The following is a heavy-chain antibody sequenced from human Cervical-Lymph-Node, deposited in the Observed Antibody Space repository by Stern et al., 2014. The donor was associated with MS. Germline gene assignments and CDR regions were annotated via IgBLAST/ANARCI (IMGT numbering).Heavy chain of an antibody. CDR1: GGSISSDNYY. CDR3: ARDHFTTSLDV. Sequence: VQLEESGPGLVKPSQTLSLTCTVSGGSISSDNYYWTWIRQHPGQSLEWIGHIYYSGTTYYNPSLKSRVSITVDTSKNLFSLRLSSVTAADTAVYYCARDHFTTSLDVWGHGTTVTVS. J-gene: IGHJ6*02. D-gene: IGHD2-2*01. V-gene: IGHV4-31*03. CDR2: IYYSGTT.